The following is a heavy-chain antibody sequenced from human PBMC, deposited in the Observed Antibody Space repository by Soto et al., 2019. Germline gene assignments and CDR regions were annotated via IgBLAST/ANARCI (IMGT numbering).Heavy chain of an antibody. V-gene: IGHV4-4*02. D-gene: IGHD6-19*01. J-gene: IGHJ4*02. CDR1: GGSISSSNW. CDR3: AAYSSGWYDRRGFDY. CDR2: IYHSGST. Sequence: QVQLQESGPGLVKPSGTLSLTCAVSGGSISSSNWWSWVRQPPGKGLEWIGEIYHSGSTNYNPSLKSRGTISVDKSKNQFSLKLSSVTAADTAVYYCAAYSSGWYDRRGFDYWGQGTLVTVSS.